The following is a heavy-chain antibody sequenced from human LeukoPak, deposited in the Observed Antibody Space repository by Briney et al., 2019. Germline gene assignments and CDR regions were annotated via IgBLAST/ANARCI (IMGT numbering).Heavy chain of an antibody. Sequence: PSETLSLTCTVSGGSISSSSYYWGWIRQPPGKGLEWIGEINHSGSTNYNPSLKSRVTISVDTSKNQFSLKLASVTAADTAIYYCAKGAGGFSYYNWFDPWGQGTLVTVSS. CDR1: GGSISSSSYY. V-gene: IGHV4-39*07. J-gene: IGHJ5*02. CDR3: AKGAGGFSYYNWFDP. CDR2: INHSGST. D-gene: IGHD5-18*01.